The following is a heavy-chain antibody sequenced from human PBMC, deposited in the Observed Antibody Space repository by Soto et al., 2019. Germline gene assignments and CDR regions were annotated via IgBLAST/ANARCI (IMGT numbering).Heavy chain of an antibody. V-gene: IGHV4-59*01. Sequence: SETLSLTCTVSGGSISTYYWSWIRQPPGKGLEWIGYIYYSGSTNYNPSLKSRVTISVDTSKNQFSLKLSSVTAADTAVYYCARRYGASFDYWGQGALVTVSS. CDR3: ARRYGASFDY. D-gene: IGHD4-17*01. CDR1: GGSISTYY. J-gene: IGHJ4*02. CDR2: IYYSGST.